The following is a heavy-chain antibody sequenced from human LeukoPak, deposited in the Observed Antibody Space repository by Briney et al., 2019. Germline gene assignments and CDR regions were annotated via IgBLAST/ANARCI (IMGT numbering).Heavy chain of an antibody. CDR3: ARDASSSVGRYYYYYGMDV. J-gene: IGHJ6*02. Sequence: GGSLRLSCAASGFTFSCYSMNWVRHAPGKGLQWFSSISSSSSYIYYADSVKGRFTISRDNAKNSLYLQMNSLRAEDTAVYYCARDASSSVGRYYYYYGMDVWGQGTTVTVSS. V-gene: IGHV3-21*01. D-gene: IGHD6-6*01. CDR1: GFTFSCYS. CDR2: ISSSSSYI.